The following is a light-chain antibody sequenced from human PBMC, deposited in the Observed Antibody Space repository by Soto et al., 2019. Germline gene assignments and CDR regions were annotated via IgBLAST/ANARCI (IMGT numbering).Light chain of an antibody. CDR2: NNN. Sequence: QPVLTQPPSASGTPGQRVTISCSGTTSNIGDNNVYWYRQLPGRAPTVLIYNNNQRPSGLPDRFSGSKSGTSASLAISGLRSDDEATYHCASWDDSLSGLVFGGGTKLTV. J-gene: IGLJ2*01. CDR1: TSNIGDNN. V-gene: IGLV1-47*01. CDR3: ASWDDSLSGLV.